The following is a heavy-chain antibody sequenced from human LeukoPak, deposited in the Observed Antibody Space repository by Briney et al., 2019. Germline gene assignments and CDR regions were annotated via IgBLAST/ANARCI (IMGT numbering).Heavy chain of an antibody. CDR1: GFIFSDHY. Sequence: GGSLRLSCAGSGFIFSDHYIDWVRQAPGKGLEWVGRIRNKANSYTTDYAASVKGRFSISRDDSENSVYPEMNSLKIEDSAVFYCTSGYCSGGSCYSSGGDYWGQGTLVTVSS. V-gene: IGHV3-72*01. CDR2: IRNKANSYTT. D-gene: IGHD2-15*01. CDR3: TSGYCSGGSCYSSGGDY. J-gene: IGHJ4*02.